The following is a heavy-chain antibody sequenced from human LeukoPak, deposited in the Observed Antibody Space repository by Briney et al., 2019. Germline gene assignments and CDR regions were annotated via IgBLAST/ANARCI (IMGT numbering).Heavy chain of an antibody. CDR2: ISGSGGST. Sequence: GGSLRLSCAASGFTFSSYAMSWVRQAPGKGLEWVSAISGSGGSTYYADSVKGRFTISRDNSKNTLYLQMNSLRADDTAVYYCAKDLYGYVSNWFDPWGQGTLLTVSS. D-gene: IGHD5-12*01. V-gene: IGHV3-23*01. CDR1: GFTFSSYA. J-gene: IGHJ5*02. CDR3: AKDLYGYVSNWFDP.